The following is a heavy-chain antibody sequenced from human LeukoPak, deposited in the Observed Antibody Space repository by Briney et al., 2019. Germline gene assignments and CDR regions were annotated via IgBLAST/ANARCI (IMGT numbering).Heavy chain of an antibody. V-gene: IGHV4-39*01. Sequence: PSETLSLTCTVSGGSISSSRYYWGWIRQPPGKGLEWIGSIYYSGSTYYNPSLKSRVTISVDTSKNQFSLKLSSVTAADTAVYYCASPFEGSWHAFDIWGQGTMVTVSS. CDR1: GGSISSSRYY. CDR2: IYYSGST. J-gene: IGHJ3*02. D-gene: IGHD3-10*01. CDR3: ASPFEGSWHAFDI.